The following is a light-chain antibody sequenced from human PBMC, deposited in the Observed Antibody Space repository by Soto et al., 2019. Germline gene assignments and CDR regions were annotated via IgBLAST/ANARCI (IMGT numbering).Light chain of an antibody. CDR1: QSVSDTH. CDR2: DAS. V-gene: IGKV3-20*01. J-gene: IGKJ1*01. Sequence: EIVLTQSPGALSLSPGESVTLSCRASQSVSDTHVAWYQQRPGQAPRLLIYDASRRDIGVPDRFIGSGSATDFTLTISGLEPEDFAVYFCHQYGTSPQPFGQGTKVEIK. CDR3: HQYGTSPQP.